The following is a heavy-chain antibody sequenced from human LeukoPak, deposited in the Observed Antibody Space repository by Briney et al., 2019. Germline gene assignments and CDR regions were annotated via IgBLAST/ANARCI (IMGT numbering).Heavy chain of an antibody. Sequence: GASVKVSCKVSGYTLIELSMHWVRQAPGKGLEWMGGFDREDDEIIYAAKFQDRVTMTEDTSTDTAYMEMSSLRSEDTAVFYCASMVRGVIVPYFEFWGQGTLVTVSS. CDR3: ASMVRGVIVPYFEF. D-gene: IGHD3-10*01. CDR2: FDREDDEI. J-gene: IGHJ4*02. CDR1: GYTLIELS. V-gene: IGHV1-24*01.